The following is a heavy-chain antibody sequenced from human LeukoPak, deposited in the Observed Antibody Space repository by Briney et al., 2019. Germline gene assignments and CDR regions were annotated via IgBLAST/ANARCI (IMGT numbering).Heavy chain of an antibody. J-gene: IGHJ4*02. CDR3: AKDWVVVVVAATYFDY. D-gene: IGHD2-15*01. CDR1: GFTFSSYA. Sequence: GGSLRLSCAASGFTFSSYAMSWVRQAPGKGLEWVSTISGSGGSTYHADSVKGRFTISRDNSKNTLYLQMNSLRAEGTAVYYCAKDWVVVVVAATYFDYWGQGTLVTVSS. CDR2: ISGSGGST. V-gene: IGHV3-23*01.